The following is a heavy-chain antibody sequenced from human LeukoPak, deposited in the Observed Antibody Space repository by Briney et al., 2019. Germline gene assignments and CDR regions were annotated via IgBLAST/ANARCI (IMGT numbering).Heavy chain of an antibody. J-gene: IGHJ5*02. Sequence: GGSLRLSCAAPGFTFSSYEMNWVRQAPGKGLEWVSYISSSGSTIYYADSVKGRYTISRDNAKNSLYLQMNSLRAEDTAVYYCARQPRSSSWYVPHWFDPWGQGTLVTVSS. V-gene: IGHV3-48*03. CDR1: GFTFSSYE. D-gene: IGHD6-13*01. CDR2: ISSSGSTI. CDR3: ARQPRSSSWYVPHWFDP.